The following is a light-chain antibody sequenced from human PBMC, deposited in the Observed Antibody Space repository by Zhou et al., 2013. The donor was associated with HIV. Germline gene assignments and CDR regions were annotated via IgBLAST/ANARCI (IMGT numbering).Light chain of an antibody. V-gene: IGKV1-5*03. J-gene: IGKJ4*01. CDR3: QQYNTYSTT. Sequence: DIQMTQSPYTLSASVGDRVTITCRASQSISSWLAWYQQKPGKAPKLLIYKASSLESGVPSRFSGSGSGTEFTLTISSLQPDDFATYYCQQYNTYSTTFGGGTKVEIK. CDR1: QSISSW. CDR2: KAS.